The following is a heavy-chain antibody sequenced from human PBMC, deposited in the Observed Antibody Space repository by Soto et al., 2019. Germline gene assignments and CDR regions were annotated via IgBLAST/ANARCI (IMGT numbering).Heavy chain of an antibody. CDR1: GGSFSGYY. Sequence: PSETLSLTCAVYGGSFSGYYWSWIRQPPGKGLEWIGEINHSGSTNFNPSLKSRVTISVDTSKNQFSLKLSSVTAADTAVYYCATPKSYCSSTSCPFDYWGQGTLVTVSS. J-gene: IGHJ4*02. CDR3: ATPKSYCSSTSCPFDY. V-gene: IGHV4-34*01. D-gene: IGHD2-2*01. CDR2: INHSGST.